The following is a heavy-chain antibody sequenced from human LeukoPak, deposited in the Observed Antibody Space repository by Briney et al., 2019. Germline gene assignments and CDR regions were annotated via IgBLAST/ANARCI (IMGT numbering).Heavy chain of an antibody. J-gene: IGHJ3*02. CDR3: ARDQARGLLPSYDSSGVLDAFDI. CDR2: IYTSGST. D-gene: IGHD3-22*01. CDR1: GGSISNGDYY. Sequence: PSQTLSLTCTVSGGSISNGDYYWSWIRQPPGKGLEWIGYIYTSGSTNYNPSLKSRVTISVDTSKNQFSLKLSSVTAADTAVYYCARDQARGLLPSYDSSGVLDAFDIWGQGTMVTVSS. V-gene: IGHV4-30-4*08.